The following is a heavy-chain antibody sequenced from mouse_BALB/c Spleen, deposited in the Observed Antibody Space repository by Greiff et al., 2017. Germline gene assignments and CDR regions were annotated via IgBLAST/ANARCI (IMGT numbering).Heavy chain of an antibody. V-gene: IGHV1-54*01. J-gene: IGHJ3*01. CDR1: GYAFTNYL. CDR2: INPGSGGT. Sequence: QVQLQQSGAELVRPGTSVKVSCKASGYAFTNYLIEWVKQRPGQGLEWIGVINPGSGGTNYNEKFKGKATLTADKSSSTAYMQLSSLTSDDSAVYFCAMGYPFAYWGQGTLVTVSA. D-gene: IGHD2-14*01. CDR3: AMGYPFAY.